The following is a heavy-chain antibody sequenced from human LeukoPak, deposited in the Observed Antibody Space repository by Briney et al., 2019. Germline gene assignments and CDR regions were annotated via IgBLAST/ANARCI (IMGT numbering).Heavy chain of an antibody. Sequence: SETLSLTCTVSGGSISSYYWSWIRQPPGKGLEWIGYIYYSGSTNYNPSLKSRVTISVDTSENQFSLKLSSVTAADTAVYYCARDRGSSSWYGAFDIWGQGTMVTVPS. CDR3: ARDRGSSSWYGAFDI. V-gene: IGHV4-59*01. D-gene: IGHD6-13*01. J-gene: IGHJ3*02. CDR2: IYYSGST. CDR1: GGSISSYY.